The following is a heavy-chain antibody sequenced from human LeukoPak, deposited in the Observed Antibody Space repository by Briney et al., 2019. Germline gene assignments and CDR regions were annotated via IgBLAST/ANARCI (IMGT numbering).Heavy chain of an antibody. CDR1: GFTFTNAW. D-gene: IGHD1-1*01. J-gene: IGHJ4*02. CDR2: IKSKTDGGTT. CDR3: VARYNWNDLAY. Sequence: GGPLRLSCAASGFTFTNAWMSWVRQAPGKGLEWAGRIKSKTDGGTTDYAAPVKGRFTISRDDSKSTLYLHMNSLKTEDRAVYYCVARYNWNDLAYWGQGTLVTVSS. V-gene: IGHV3-15*01.